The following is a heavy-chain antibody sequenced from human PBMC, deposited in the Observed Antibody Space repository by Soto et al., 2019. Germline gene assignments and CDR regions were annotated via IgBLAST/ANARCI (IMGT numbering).Heavy chain of an antibody. Sequence: QVQLVESGGGVVQPGRSLRLSCAASGFTFSSYGMHWVRQAPGKGLEWVALIWYDGSNKYYADSVKGRFTISRDNSKNTLYLQMSSLRAEDTAVYFCARDSYGTKNYYYYYMYVWGKGTTVTVSS. CDR1: GFTFSSYG. CDR2: IWYDGSNK. CDR3: ARDSYGTKNYYYYYMYV. J-gene: IGHJ6*03. V-gene: IGHV3-33*01. D-gene: IGHD1-1*01.